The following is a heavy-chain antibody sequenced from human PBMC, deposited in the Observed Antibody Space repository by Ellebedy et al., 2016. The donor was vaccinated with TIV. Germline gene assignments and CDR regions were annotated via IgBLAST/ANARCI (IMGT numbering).Heavy chain of an antibody. CDR1: GFTFSSYA. V-gene: IGHV3-30-3*01. CDR2: ISYDGSNK. Sequence: GESLKISCAASGFTFSSYAMHWVRQAPGKGLEWVAVISYDGSNKYYADSVKGRFTISRDNSKNTLYLQMNSLRAEDTAVYYCAKDFLRETTIDYWGQGTLVTVSS. J-gene: IGHJ4*02. CDR3: AKDFLRETTIDY. D-gene: IGHD1-1*01.